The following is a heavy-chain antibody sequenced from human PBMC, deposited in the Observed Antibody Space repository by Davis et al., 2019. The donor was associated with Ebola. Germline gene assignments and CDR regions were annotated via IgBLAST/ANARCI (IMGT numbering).Heavy chain of an antibody. D-gene: IGHD6-19*01. CDR3: VRAQWLTRGGMDV. CDR2: ISTYSGFT. V-gene: IGHV1-18*01. J-gene: IGHJ6*04. CDR1: GYTLTTFG. Sequence: ASVKVSCKAFGYTLTTFGISWVRQAPGQGLEWLGWISTYSGFTNLAHKFQGRVTMTADTSTGTAYLGMRSLPSDDAAVYYCVRAQWLTRGGMDVWGNGTTISV.